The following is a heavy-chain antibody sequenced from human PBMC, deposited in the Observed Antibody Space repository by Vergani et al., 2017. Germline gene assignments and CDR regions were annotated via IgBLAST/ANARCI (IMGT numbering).Heavy chain of an antibody. CDR1: VGSTSSGDYY. V-gene: IGHV4-30-4*01. J-gene: IGHJ6*02. Sequence: QVQLQESVPVLVKPSQTLSLTCTVSVGSTSSGDYYWSWIRQPPGKGLEWIGYIYYSGCTYYNPSLKSRVTISVDTSKSQFSLKLSSVTAADTAVYYCARVRRDDSSGYYYYYGKDVWGQGTTVTVSS. CDR2: IYYSGCT. D-gene: IGHD3-22*01. CDR3: ARVRRDDSSGYYYYYGKDV.